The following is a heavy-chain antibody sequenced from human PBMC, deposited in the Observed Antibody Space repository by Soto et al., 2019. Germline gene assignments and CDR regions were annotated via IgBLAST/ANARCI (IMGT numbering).Heavy chain of an antibody. CDR2: ISSSSSYT. J-gene: IGHJ4*02. CDR1: GFTFSDYY. V-gene: IGHV3-11*06. Sequence: QVQLVESGGGLVKPGGSLRLSCAASGFTFSDYYMSWIRQAPGKGLEWVSYISSSSSYTNYADSVKGRFTISRDNAKNSLYLQMNSLRAEDTAVYYCARNSHTAMVTVVDYWGQGTLVTVSS. D-gene: IGHD5-18*01. CDR3: ARNSHTAMVTVVDY.